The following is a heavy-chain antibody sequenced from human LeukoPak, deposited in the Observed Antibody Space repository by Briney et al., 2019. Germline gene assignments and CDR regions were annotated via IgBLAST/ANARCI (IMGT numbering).Heavy chain of an antibody. CDR2: INPNSGGT. V-gene: IGHV1-2*02. CDR1: GYTFTGYY. Sequence: ASVKVSCKASGYTFTGYYMHWVRQAPGQGLEWMGWINPNSGGTNYAQKFQGRVTMTRDTSISTAYMEPSRLRSDDTAVYYCARGVVGYSYAPDAFDIWGQGTMVTVSS. D-gene: IGHD5-18*01. CDR3: ARGVVGYSYAPDAFDI. J-gene: IGHJ3*02.